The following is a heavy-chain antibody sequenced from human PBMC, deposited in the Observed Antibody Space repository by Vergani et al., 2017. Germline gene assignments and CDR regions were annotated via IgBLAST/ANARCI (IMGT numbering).Heavy chain of an antibody. D-gene: IGHD4-17*01. Sequence: EVQLVESGGGLVQPGGSLRLSCAASGFTFSSYSMNWVRQAPGKGLEWVSYISSSSTIYYADSVKGRFTISRDNAKNSLYLQMNSLRDEDTAVYYCARDQSGHSTVIGYWGQGTLVTVSS. CDR3: ARDQSGHSTVIGY. J-gene: IGHJ4*02. CDR1: GFTFSSYS. V-gene: IGHV3-48*02. CDR2: ISSSSTI.